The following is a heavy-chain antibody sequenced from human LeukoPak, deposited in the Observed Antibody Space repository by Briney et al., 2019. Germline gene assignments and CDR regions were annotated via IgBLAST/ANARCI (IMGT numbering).Heavy chain of an antibody. Sequence: GGSLRLSCAASGFTFSGYAMSWVRQAPGRGLEWVSTISGSGDITYYADSVRGRLTISRDNSKNTLYLQMNSLRAEDTAVYYCAKDRRSGGSCSDYWGQGTLVTVSS. CDR3: AKDRRSGGSCSDY. CDR2: ISGSGDIT. V-gene: IGHV3-23*01. J-gene: IGHJ4*02. CDR1: GFTFSGYA. D-gene: IGHD2-15*01.